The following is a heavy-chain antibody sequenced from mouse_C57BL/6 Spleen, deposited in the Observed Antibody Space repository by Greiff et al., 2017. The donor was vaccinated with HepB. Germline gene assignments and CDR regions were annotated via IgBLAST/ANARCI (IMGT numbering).Heavy chain of an antibody. CDR2: ISSGSSTI. CDR1: GFTFSDYG. Sequence: EVKLVESGGGLVKPGGSLKLSCAASGFTFSDYGMHWVRQAPEKGLEWVAYISSGSSTIYYADTVKGRFTISRDNAKNTLFLQMTSLRSEDTAMYYCARGRLVVAKDYAMDYWGQGTSVTVSS. D-gene: IGHD1-1*01. J-gene: IGHJ4*01. CDR3: ARGRLVVAKDYAMDY. V-gene: IGHV5-17*01.